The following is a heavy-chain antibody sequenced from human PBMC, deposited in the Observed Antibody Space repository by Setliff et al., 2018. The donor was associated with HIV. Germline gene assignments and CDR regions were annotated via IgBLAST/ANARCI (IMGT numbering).Heavy chain of an antibody. CDR2: IIPIFGTA. CDR1: GGSFSSYA. D-gene: IGHD4-17*01. V-gene: IGHV1-69*13. CDR3: ASASGDYEPYQY. J-gene: IGHJ1*01. Sequence: GASVKVSCKASGGSFSSYAISWVRQAPGQGLEWMGGIIPIFGTAKYAPQFRGRATITADESSRTAYMELTSLKSEDSAVYYCASASGDYEPYQYWGQGTLVTVSS.